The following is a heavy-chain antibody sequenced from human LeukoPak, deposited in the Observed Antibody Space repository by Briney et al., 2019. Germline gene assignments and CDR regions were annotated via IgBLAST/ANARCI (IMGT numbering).Heavy chain of an antibody. CDR1: GYTFTSYA. V-gene: IGHV7-4-1*02. J-gene: IGHJ6*03. D-gene: IGHD3-10*01. Sequence: ASVKVSCKASGYTFTSYAMNWVRQAPGQGLEWMGWINTNTGNPTYAQGFTGRFVFSLDTSVSTAYLQISSLKAEDTAVYYCARGNYGSGSYYKAPEWYYYYMDVWGKGTTVTVSS. CDR2: INTNTGNP. CDR3: ARGNYGSGSYYKAPEWYYYYMDV.